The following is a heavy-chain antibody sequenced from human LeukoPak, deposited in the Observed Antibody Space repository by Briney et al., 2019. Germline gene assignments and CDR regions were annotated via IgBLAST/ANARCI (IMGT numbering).Heavy chain of an antibody. CDR3: ARDSGSYSVTGVMDV. D-gene: IGHD7-27*01. V-gene: IGHV4-59*01. CDR2: IYYSGST. CDR1: GGSISSYY. J-gene: IGHJ6*03. Sequence: PSETLSLTCTVSGGSISSYYWSWIRQPPGKGLEWIGYIYYSGSTNYNPSLKSRVTISVDTSKNQFSLKLSSVTAADTAVYYCARDSGSYSVTGVMDVWGKGTTVTVSS.